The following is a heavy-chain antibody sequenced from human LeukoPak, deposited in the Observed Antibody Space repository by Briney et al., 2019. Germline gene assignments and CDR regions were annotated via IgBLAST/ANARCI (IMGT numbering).Heavy chain of an antibody. CDR3: AIRSRRNYYGVDV. CDR1: GGSTSGYY. J-gene: IGHJ6*02. CDR2: TYYSGRT. V-gene: IGHV4-59*08. Sequence: SETLSLTCTVSGGSTSGYYWNWIRQPPGKGLEWIGYTYYSGRTNYNPSLKSRVTISVDTSKNQFSLTLSSVTAADTAIYYCAIRSRRNYYGVDVWGQGTTVTVSS. D-gene: IGHD2-2*01.